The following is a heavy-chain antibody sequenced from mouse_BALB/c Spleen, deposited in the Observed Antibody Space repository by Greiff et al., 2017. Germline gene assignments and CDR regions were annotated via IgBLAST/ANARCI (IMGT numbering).Heavy chain of an antibody. J-gene: IGHJ1*01. CDR2: ISSGGSYT. Sequence: EVMLVESGGGLVKPGGSLKLSCAASGFTFSSYAMSWVRQTPEKRLEWVATISSGGSYTYYPDSVKGRFTISRDNAKNTLYLQMSSLRSEDTAMYYCARRYYGYDEWYFDVWGAGTTVTVSS. CDR1: GFTFSSYA. CDR3: ARRYYGYDEWYFDV. V-gene: IGHV5-9-1*01. D-gene: IGHD2-2*01.